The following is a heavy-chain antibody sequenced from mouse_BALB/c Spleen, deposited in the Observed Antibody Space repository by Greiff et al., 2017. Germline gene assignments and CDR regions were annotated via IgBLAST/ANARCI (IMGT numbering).Heavy chain of an antibody. J-gene: IGHJ3*01. Sequence: EVHLVESGGGLVQPGGSRKLSCAASGFTFSSFGMHWVRQAPEKGLEWVAYISSGSSTIYYADTVKGRFTISRDNPKNTLFLQMTSLRSEDTAMYYCARDTGYDGFFAYWGQGTLVTVSA. CDR3: ARDTGYDGFFAY. V-gene: IGHV5-17*02. CDR1: GFTFSSFG. CDR2: ISSGSSTI. D-gene: IGHD2-3*01.